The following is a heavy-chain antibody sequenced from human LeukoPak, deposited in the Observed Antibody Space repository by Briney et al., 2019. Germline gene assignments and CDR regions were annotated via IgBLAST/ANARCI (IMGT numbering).Heavy chain of an antibody. CDR3: ARRTFGGVFDY. CDR2: IIPIFGTA. D-gene: IGHD3-16*01. Sequence: GASVKVSCKASGGTFSSYATSWVRQAPGQGLEWMGGIIPIFGTANYAQKFQGRVTTTADESTSTAYMELSSLRSEDTAVYYCARRTFGGVFDYWGQGTLVTVSS. CDR1: GGTFSSYA. J-gene: IGHJ4*02. V-gene: IGHV1-69*13.